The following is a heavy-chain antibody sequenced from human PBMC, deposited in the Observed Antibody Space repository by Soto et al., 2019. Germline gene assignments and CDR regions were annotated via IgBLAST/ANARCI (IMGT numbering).Heavy chain of an antibody. CDR3: ARHTAGSLAHFGMDV. CDR1: SFSGYY. D-gene: IGHD3-10*01. Sequence: SFSGYYWRWIRQPPGKGLEWIGEINHSGSTYYNPSLKSRVTMSVDTSKNQFSLNLNSVTAADTAVYYCARHTAGSLAHFGMDVWGQGTTVTVSS. J-gene: IGHJ6*02. CDR2: INHSGST. V-gene: IGHV4-34*01.